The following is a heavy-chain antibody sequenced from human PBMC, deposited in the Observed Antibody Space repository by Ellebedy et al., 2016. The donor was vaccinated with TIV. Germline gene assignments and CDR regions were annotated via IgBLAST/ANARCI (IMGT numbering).Heavy chain of an antibody. CDR3: AREYYYGSGSYVDY. Sequence: SGPTLVKPTETLTLTCTVSDFSGVGWIRQPPGKALEWLALIDWDDDKYYSTSLKTRLTISKDTSKNQVVLTMTNMDPVDTATYYCAREYYYGSGSYVDYWGQGTLVTVSS. CDR2: IDWDDDK. D-gene: IGHD3-10*01. V-gene: IGHV2-70*01. CDR1: DFSG. J-gene: IGHJ4*02.